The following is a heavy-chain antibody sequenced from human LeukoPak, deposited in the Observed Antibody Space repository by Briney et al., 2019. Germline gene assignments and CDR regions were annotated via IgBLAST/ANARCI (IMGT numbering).Heavy chain of an antibody. CDR2: IFTSGST. Sequence: SETLSLTCTVSGGSISSYYWSWIRQPAGKGLEWIGHIFTSGSTNYNPSLKSRVTISVDKSKNQFSLKLISVTAADTAVYYCARFDSSSWSYYFDYWGQGTLDTVSS. V-gene: IGHV4-4*07. CDR3: ARFDSSSWSYYFDY. CDR1: GGSISSYY. J-gene: IGHJ4*02. D-gene: IGHD6-13*01.